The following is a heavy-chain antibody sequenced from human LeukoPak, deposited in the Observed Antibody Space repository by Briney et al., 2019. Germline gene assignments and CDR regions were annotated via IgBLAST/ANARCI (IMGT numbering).Heavy chain of an antibody. D-gene: IGHD3-22*01. CDR3: AKDRPNYYDSSGHYYRRDGDY. V-gene: IGHV3-23*01. J-gene: IGHJ4*02. CDR2: VSGSGGYT. CDR1: GFTFSSYA. Sequence: GGSLRLSCAASGFTFSSYAMSWVRQAPGEGLEWVSRVSGSGGYTYYAGSVKGRFTISRDNSKNTLYLQMNSLRAEDTAIYYCAKDRPNYYDSSGHYYRRDGDYWGQGTLVTVSS.